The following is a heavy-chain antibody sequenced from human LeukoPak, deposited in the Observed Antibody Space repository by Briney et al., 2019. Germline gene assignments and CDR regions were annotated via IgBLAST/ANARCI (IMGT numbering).Heavy chain of an antibody. CDR1: GVSFSGYY. CDR3: ARGVGSSGSMYDY. V-gene: IGHV4-34*01. D-gene: IGHD3-22*01. Sequence: PETLSLTCAVYGVSFSGYYWSWIRQPPGKGLEWIGEINHSGSTNYNPSLKSRVTISVDTSKNQFSLKLSSVTAADTAVYYCARGVGSSGSMYDYWGQGTLVTVSS. J-gene: IGHJ4*02. CDR2: INHSGST.